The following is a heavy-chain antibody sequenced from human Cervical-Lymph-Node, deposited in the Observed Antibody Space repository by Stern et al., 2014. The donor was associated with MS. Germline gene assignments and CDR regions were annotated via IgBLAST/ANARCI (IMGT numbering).Heavy chain of an antibody. V-gene: IGHV2-5*02. CDR1: GFSLRAFGEG. Sequence: QVTLRESGPTLVKPTQTLTVTCTFSGFSLRAFGEGVGWIRQPPGKAPEWLAVIYWDDDKRYSPSLQSRLTITKDASKDQVVLTMSNLDPVDAATYYCVHTSKGWQSAGNNYFDSWGQGTLIIVSS. J-gene: IGHJ4*02. D-gene: IGHD1-1*01. CDR3: VHTSKGWQSAGNNYFDS. CDR2: IYWDDDK.